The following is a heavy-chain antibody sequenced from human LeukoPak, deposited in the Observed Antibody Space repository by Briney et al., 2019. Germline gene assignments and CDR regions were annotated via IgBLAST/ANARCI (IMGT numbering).Heavy chain of an antibody. J-gene: IGHJ4*02. V-gene: IGHV4-59*11. CDR3: AAQSGDHYDFWSGPVDY. Sequence: LETLSLTCVVSGGSLSTHHWSWIRQSPGRGLEWIGYISDSGSTNYNPSLKSRVTISVDTSKNQFSLMLSSVTAADTAVYYCAAQSGDHYDFWSGPVDYWGQGTLVTVSS. D-gene: IGHD3-3*01. CDR1: GGSLSTHH. CDR2: ISDSGST.